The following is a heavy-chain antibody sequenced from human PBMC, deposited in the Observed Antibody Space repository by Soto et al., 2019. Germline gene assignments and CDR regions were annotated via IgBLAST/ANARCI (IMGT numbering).Heavy chain of an antibody. CDR2: ISSSSAYI. J-gene: IGHJ4*02. CDR3: ARDGLTFGGD. Sequence: EVHLVEAGGGLVKPGESLTLSCAASGFTFGSFTLNWVRQAPGKGLEWVSSISSSSAYIYYAESVKGRFTISRDNARSTLYLQMNSLRLDDXAVYFCARDGLTFGGDWGQGTLVAVSS. V-gene: IGHV3-21*06. D-gene: IGHD3-16*01. CDR1: GFTFGSFT.